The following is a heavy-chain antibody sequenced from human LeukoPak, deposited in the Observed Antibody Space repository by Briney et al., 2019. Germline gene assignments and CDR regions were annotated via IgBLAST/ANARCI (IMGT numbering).Heavy chain of an antibody. J-gene: IGHJ4*02. CDR1: GYTFTSYY. Sequence: ASVKVSCKASGYTFTSYYMHWVRQAPGQGLEWMGIINPSGGSTSYAQKFQGRVTMTRDTSTSTVYMELSSLRSDDTAVYYCARDRRNPGYSSSWYYFDYWGQGTLVTVSS. D-gene: IGHD6-13*01. V-gene: IGHV1-46*01. CDR3: ARDRRNPGYSSSWYYFDY. CDR2: INPSGGST.